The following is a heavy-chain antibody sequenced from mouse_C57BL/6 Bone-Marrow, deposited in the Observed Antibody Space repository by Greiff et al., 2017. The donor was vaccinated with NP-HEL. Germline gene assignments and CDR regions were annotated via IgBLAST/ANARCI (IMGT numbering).Heavy chain of an antibody. CDR2: ISSGGDYI. J-gene: IGHJ2*01. CDR1: GFTFSSYA. D-gene: IGHD6-1*01. Sequence: EVQLVESGEGLVKPGGSLKLSCAASGFTFSSYAMSWVRQTPEKRLEWVAYISSGGDYIYYADTVKGRCTITRDNARNTLYLQMSSLKSEDTAMYYCTRERAYYFDYWGQGTTLTVSS. V-gene: IGHV5-9-1*02. CDR3: TRERAYYFDY.